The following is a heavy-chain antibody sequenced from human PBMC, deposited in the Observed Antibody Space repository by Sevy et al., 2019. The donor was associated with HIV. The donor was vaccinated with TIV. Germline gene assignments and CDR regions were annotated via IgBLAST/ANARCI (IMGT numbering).Heavy chain of an antibody. V-gene: IGHV1-18*01. CDR3: SRVLDTALVYTDFDF. D-gene: IGHD5-18*01. J-gene: IGHJ4*02. CDR1: GYTFTSYG. CDR2: ISAYNGNT. Sequence: ASVKVSCKASGYTFTSYGISWVRQAPGQGLEWMGWISAYNGNTNYAQKLQGRVTMTTDPSTSTAYMELRSLRSDDTAVYYCSRVLDTALVYTDFDFWGQGTLVTVSS.